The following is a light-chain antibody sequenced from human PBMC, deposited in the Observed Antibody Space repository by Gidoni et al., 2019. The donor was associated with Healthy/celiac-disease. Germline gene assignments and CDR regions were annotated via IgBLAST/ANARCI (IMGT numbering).Light chain of an antibody. Sequence: QSALTQPASVSRSPGQSITISCTGTSSDVGGYNYVSWYQQHPGKAPKLMIYEVSNRPSGVSTRFSGSKSGNTASLTISGLQAEDEADYYCSSYTSSSTLVVFGGGTKLTVL. CDR1: SSDVGGYNY. CDR3: SSYTSSSTLVV. CDR2: EVS. V-gene: IGLV2-14*01. J-gene: IGLJ2*01.